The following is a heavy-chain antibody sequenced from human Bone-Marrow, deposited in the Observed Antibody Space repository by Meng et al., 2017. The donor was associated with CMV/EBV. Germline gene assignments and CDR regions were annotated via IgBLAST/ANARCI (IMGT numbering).Heavy chain of an antibody. CDR3: ARGMSIAAPRFFVY. CDR1: GCTFSTHS. Sequence: GGSLRLSCAASGCTFSTHSMTWVRQAPGKGLEWVSYISSSGTTIHYADSVKGRFTISRDNGKNSLYLQMNSLRAEDTALYYCARGMSIAAPRFFVYWGQGALVTVSS. D-gene: IGHD6-6*01. CDR2: ISSSGTTI. V-gene: IGHV3-48*04. J-gene: IGHJ4*02.